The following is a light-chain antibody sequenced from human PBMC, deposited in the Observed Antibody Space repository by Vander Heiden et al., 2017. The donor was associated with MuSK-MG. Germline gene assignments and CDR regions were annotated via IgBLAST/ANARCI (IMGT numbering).Light chain of an antibody. CDR3: QQRSKWPPFT. CDR1: QSVSSY. J-gene: IGKJ4*01. CDR2: DAS. Sequence: EIVLTQSPATLSLSPGERATLSCRASQSVSSYLAWYQQKPGQAPRLLIYDASNRATGIPARFSGSGSGTDFTLTISSREPEDFAVYYCQQRSKWPPFTFGGGTKVEIK. V-gene: IGKV3-11*01.